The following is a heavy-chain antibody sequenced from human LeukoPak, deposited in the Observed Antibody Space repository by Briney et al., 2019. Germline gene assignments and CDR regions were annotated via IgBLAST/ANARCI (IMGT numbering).Heavy chain of an antibody. CDR3: GRVIAGAIDY. V-gene: IGHV3-7*01. CDR2: INLDGSDT. J-gene: IGHJ4*02. Sequence: GGSLRLSCAATGFTFGGYSMTWVRQAPGKGLEWVANINLDGSDTFYVGFVKGRFTISRDNADNSLYLQMNSLRAEDTAVYYCGRVIAGAIDYWGQGTLVTVSS. D-gene: IGHD6-13*01. CDR1: GFTFGGYS.